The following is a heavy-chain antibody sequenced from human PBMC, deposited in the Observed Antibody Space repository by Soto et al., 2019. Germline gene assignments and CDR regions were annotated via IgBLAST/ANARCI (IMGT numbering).Heavy chain of an antibody. CDR2: IIPISGTA. J-gene: IGHJ6*02. CDR1: GGTFSSYA. Sequence: QVQLVQSGAEVKKPGSSVKVSCKASGGTFSSYAISWVRQAPGQGLEWMGGIIPISGTANYAQKFQGRVTITADESTSTAYREVSSLRSEDTAVYYCARSQGSSTSLEIYYYYYSGMDVWGQGTTVTVSS. D-gene: IGHD2-2*01. V-gene: IGHV1-69*01. CDR3: ARSQGSSTSLEIYYYYYSGMDV.